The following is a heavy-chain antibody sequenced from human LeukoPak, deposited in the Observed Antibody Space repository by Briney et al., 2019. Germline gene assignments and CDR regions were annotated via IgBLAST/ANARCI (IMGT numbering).Heavy chain of an antibody. D-gene: IGHD1-26*01. J-gene: IGHJ4*02. CDR3: AKTWEPKFGFDH. CDR1: GFTFSSYW. CDR2: INSDGSST. Sequence: GGSLRLSCAASGFTFSSYWMHWVRQAPGKGLVWVSRINSDGSSTSYADSVKGRFTISRDNSKNTLYLQMNSLRTEDTAVYYCAKTWEPKFGFDHWGQGTLVTVSS. V-gene: IGHV3-74*01.